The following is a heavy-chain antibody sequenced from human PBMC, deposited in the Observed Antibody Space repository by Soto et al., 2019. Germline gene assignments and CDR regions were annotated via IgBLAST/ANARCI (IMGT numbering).Heavy chain of an antibody. V-gene: IGHV5-51*01. CDR1: GYPFTTYW. Sequence: PGESLKISCQVSGYPFTTYWIGWVRQMPGKGLEWMGKIYPPDSDTRYSPSFQGQVTMSVDKSISTAYLQWSSLKASDTAIYYCSRVHCSQTAFDHWGQGTLVTVPQ. CDR2: IYPPDSDT. J-gene: IGHJ4*02. CDR3: SRVHCSQTAFDH. D-gene: IGHD3-10*02.